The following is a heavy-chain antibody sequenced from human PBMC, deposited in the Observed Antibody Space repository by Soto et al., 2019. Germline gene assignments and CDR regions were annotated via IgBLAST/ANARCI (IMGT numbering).Heavy chain of an antibody. Sequence: EVQLLESGGGLVQPGGSLRLSCAASGFTFSSYAMSWVRQAPGKGLEWVSAISGSGGSTYYADSVKGRFTISRDNSKNTLYLQMNSLRAEDTAVYYCAKAMIGSSCYYGGWYFDLWGRGTLVTVSS. J-gene: IGHJ2*01. V-gene: IGHV3-23*01. CDR3: AKAMIGSSCYYGGWYFDL. CDR2: ISGSGGST. CDR1: GFTFSSYA. D-gene: IGHD3-22*01.